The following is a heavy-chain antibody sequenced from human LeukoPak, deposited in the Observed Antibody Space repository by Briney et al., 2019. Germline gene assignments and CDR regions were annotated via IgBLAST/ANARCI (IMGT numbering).Heavy chain of an antibody. V-gene: IGHV3-23*01. CDR2: ISGSGGST. CDR1: GFTFSSYA. Sequence: GGSLRLSCAASGFTFSSYAMSWVRQAPGKGLEWVSAISGSGGSTYYADSVKGRFTISRDNSKNTLYLQMNSLRAEDTAVYYCARITKLGILPLTFDYWGQGTLVTVSS. CDR3: ARITKLGILPLTFDY. J-gene: IGHJ4*02. D-gene: IGHD7-27*01.